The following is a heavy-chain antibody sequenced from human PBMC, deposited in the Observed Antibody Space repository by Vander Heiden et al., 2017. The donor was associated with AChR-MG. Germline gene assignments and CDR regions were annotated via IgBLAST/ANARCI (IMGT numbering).Heavy chain of an antibody. CDR3: AKVQDYVWGSYLSTDFDY. Sequence: VQLLDSGGVVVQPGRSLRRSCHASGFTCSCIGVHWVRQAPGKGLEWVAVISYDGSNKYYADSVKGRFTISRDNSKNTLYLQMNSLRAEDTAVYYCAKVQDYVWGSYLSTDFDYWGQGTLVTVSS. CDR1: GFTCSCIG. CDR2: ISYDGSNK. D-gene: IGHD3-16*01. J-gene: IGHJ4*02. V-gene: IGHV3-30*18.